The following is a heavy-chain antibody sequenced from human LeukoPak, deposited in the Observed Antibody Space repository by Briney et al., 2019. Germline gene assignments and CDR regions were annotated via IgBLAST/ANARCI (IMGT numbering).Heavy chain of an antibody. J-gene: IGHJ6*02. V-gene: IGHV4-34*01. CDR3: ASWPRNPYYYYGMDV. CDR2: INHSGST. CDR1: GGSSSGYY. Sequence: SETLSLTCAVYGGSSSGYYWSWIRQPPGKGLEWIGEINHSGSTNYNPSLKSRVTISVDTSKNQFSLKLSSVTAADTAVYYCASWPRNPYYYYGMDVWGQGTTVTVSS.